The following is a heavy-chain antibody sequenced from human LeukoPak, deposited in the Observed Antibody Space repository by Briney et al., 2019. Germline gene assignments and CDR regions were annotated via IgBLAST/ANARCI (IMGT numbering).Heavy chain of an antibody. D-gene: IGHD5-18*01. CDR2: FDPEDGET. V-gene: IGHV1-24*01. J-gene: IGHJ4*02. CDR1: GYTLTELS. Sequence: ASVKVSCKVSGYTLTELSMHWVRQAPGKGLEWMGGFDPEDGETIYAQKFQGRVTMTEDTSTDTAYMELSSLRSEDTAVYYCATVSRRRGYSYGRYDYWGQGTLVTVSS. CDR3: ATVSRRRGYSYGRYDY.